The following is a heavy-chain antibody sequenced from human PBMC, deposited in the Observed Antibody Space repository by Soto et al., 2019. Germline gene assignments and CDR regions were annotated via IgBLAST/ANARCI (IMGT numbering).Heavy chain of an antibody. V-gene: IGHV1-58*01. CDR1: GFTFSSSA. D-gene: IGHD3-3*01. CDR2: IVVGNGNT. J-gene: IGHJ4*02. CDR3: AADNDFWSGHYSFDY. Sequence: SVKVSCKASGFTFSSSAVQWGRQARGQRLEWIGWIVVGNGNTNYAQKIQERVTITRDMSTSTAYMELTSLRSEDTAVYYCAADNDFWSGHYSFDYWGQGALVTVSS.